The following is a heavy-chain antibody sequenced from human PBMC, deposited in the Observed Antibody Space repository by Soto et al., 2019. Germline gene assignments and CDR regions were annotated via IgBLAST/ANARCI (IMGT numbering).Heavy chain of an antibody. D-gene: IGHD6-6*01. CDR3: ARDRRDFRIAARYGDYYGMDV. Sequence: SQTLSLTCAISGDSVSSNNAAWNWIRRSPSRGLEWLGRTYYRSKWYNDYAVTVKSRITINPDTSKNQFSLQLNSVTRGETAVYYCARDRRDFRIAARYGDYYGMDVWGQGTTVTVSS. J-gene: IGHJ6*02. CDR1: GDSVSSNNAA. V-gene: IGHV6-1*01. CDR2: TYYRSKWYN.